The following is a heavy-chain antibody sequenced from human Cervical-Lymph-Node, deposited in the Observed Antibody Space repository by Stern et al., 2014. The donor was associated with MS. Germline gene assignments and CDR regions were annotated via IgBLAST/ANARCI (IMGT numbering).Heavy chain of an antibody. J-gene: IGHJ4*02. V-gene: IGHV1-3*01. D-gene: IGHD4-11*01. Sequence: QVQLVQSGAEVKKPGASVMLSCKASGYSFTSYAIHWVRQAPGQRLEWMGWIIPGNGNRIYSQRFQDRVTITRDTSASTAYMELSNLRSEDTAVYYCARDLTVPYYFDYWGQGTLVSVSS. CDR1: GYSFTSYA. CDR2: IIPGNGNR. CDR3: ARDLTVPYYFDY.